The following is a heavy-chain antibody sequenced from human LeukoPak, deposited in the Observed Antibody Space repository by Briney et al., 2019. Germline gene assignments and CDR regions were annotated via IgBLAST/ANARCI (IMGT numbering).Heavy chain of an antibody. CDR2: IKSKTDGGAT. CDR1: GFTFSNAW. D-gene: IGHD3-10*01. Sequence: GGSLRLSCAASGFTFSNAWMSWVRQAPGKGLEWVGRIKSKTDGGATVYSAPVKGRFTISRDDSKNTLYLQMDSLRAEDTAVYYCATDAYLLFGEFAYWGQGILVTVSS. J-gene: IGHJ4*02. CDR3: ATDAYLLFGEFAY. V-gene: IGHV3-15*01.